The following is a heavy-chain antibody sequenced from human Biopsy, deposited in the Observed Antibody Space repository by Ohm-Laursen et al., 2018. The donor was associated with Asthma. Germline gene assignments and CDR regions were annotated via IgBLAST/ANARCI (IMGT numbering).Heavy chain of an antibody. Sequence: SPRLSCAASGFSFSNYGMHWVRQAPGKGLGWVALISSDVREWYADSVKGRFTISRDNSKNTLDLQMNSLRGDDTAVYYCVRWRSGYPDHYSDFWGLGTLVTVSS. CDR2: ISSDVRE. D-gene: IGHD2-21*01. CDR3: VRWRSGYPDHYSDF. CDR1: GFSFSNYG. V-gene: IGHV3-30*03. J-gene: IGHJ4*02.